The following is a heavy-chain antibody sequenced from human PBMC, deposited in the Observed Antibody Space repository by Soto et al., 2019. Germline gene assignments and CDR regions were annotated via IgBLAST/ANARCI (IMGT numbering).Heavy chain of an antibody. Sequence: GGFLRLSCAASGFTFISYAMSWVRQAPGKGLEWVSAISGSGGSTYYADSVKGRFTISRDNSKNTLYLQMNSLRAEDTAVYYCAKGGILTGYPTAYYYYGMDVWGQGTTVTVSS. J-gene: IGHJ6*02. CDR3: AKGGILTGYPTAYYYYGMDV. V-gene: IGHV3-23*01. CDR2: ISGSGGST. CDR1: GFTFISYA. D-gene: IGHD3-9*01.